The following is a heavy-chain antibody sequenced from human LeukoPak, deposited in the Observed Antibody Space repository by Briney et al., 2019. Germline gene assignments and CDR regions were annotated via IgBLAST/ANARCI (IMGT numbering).Heavy chain of an antibody. CDR3: ARGDSSSWTYYYYYYMDV. CDR2: MWFDGTQE. Sequence: PGGSLRLSCAASGFNFSNYGMHWVRQAPGKGLEWVAVMWFDGTQEYYADSAKGRFTISRDNSKNTVYLQMNSLRAEDTAVYYCARGDSSSWTYYYYYYMDVWGKGTTVTVSS. V-gene: IGHV3-33*01. CDR1: GFNFSNYG. J-gene: IGHJ6*03. D-gene: IGHD6-13*01.